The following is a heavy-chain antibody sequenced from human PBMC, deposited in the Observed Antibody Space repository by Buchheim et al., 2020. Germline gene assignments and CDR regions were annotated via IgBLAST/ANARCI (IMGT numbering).Heavy chain of an antibody. V-gene: IGHV3-30*18. J-gene: IGHJ4*02. CDR1: GFIFSNYA. Sequence: QVHLVESGGGVVQPGRSLRLSCAASGFIFSNYAMDWVRQAPGKGLEWVAVISYDGDGKFYVDSVKGRFTISRDNSKNTLYLQMNNLSADDTAVYYCAKGGAYEMDYWGQGTL. D-gene: IGHD3-16*01. CDR3: AKGGAYEMDY. CDR2: ISYDGDGK.